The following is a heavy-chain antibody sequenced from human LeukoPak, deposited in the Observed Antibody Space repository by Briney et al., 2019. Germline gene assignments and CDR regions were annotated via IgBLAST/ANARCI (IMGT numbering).Heavy chain of an antibody. CDR1: GGSISSYY. D-gene: IGHD6-6*01. Sequence: SETLSLTCTVSGGSISSYYWSWIRQPPGKGLEWIGYIYYSGSTNYNPSLKSRVTISVDTSKNQFSLNLRSVTAADTAVFYCARVHRLVPGPFHIWGQGTMVIVSS. J-gene: IGHJ3*02. CDR3: ARVHRLVPGPFHI. V-gene: IGHV4-59*01. CDR2: IYYSGST.